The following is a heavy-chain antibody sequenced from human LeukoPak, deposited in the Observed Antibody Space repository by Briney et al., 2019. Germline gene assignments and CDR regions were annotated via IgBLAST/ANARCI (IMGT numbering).Heavy chain of an antibody. Sequence: ASVKVSCKASGYTFTGYYMHWVRQAPGQGLEWMGWINPNSGGTNYAQKFQGRVTMTRDTSISTAYMELSRLRSDDTAVYYCARGVGGYSGYDYGWFDPWGQGTLVTVSS. J-gene: IGHJ5*02. D-gene: IGHD5-12*01. CDR3: ARGVGGYSGYDYGWFDP. V-gene: IGHV1-2*02. CDR1: GYTFTGYY. CDR2: INPNSGGT.